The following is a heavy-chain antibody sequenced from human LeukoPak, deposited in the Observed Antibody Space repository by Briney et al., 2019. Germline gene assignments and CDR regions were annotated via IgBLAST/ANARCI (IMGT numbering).Heavy chain of an antibody. CDR2: IYPGDSDT. J-gene: IGHJ4*02. CDR1: GYSFSSYW. V-gene: IGHV5-51*01. D-gene: IGHD3-16*01. CDR3: ARRGDAYDY. Sequence: SGESLKISCQGSGYSFSSYWIDWVRQMPGKGLELMGIIYPGDSDTRYSPSFQCQVTISADKSISTAYLQWSSLKASDTAMYYCARRGDAYDYWGQGTLVTVSS.